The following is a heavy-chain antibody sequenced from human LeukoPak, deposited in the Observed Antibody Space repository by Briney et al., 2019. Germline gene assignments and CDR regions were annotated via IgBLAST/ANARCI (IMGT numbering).Heavy chain of an antibody. V-gene: IGHV4-59*01. CDR3: ARGIAAPGYFDY. CDR2: IYYSGST. Sequence: SETLSLTCTVSGGSISSYYWSWIRQPPGKGLEWIGYIYYSGSTNYNPSLKSRVTISVDTSKNQFSLKLSSVTAADTAVYYCARGIAAPGYFDYWGQGTLVTVSS. CDR1: GGSISSYY. D-gene: IGHD6-6*01. J-gene: IGHJ4*02.